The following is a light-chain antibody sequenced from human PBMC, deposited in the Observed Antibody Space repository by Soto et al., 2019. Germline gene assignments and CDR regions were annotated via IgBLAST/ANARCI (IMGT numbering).Light chain of an antibody. CDR2: GAS. CDR3: QQYTGPPTT. V-gene: IGKV3-20*01. J-gene: IGKJ5*01. CDR1: QTVSSNY. Sequence: EITLTQSRDTLSLSPGERATLSCWVSQTVSSNYLAWCQQRPSQAPRLLIYGASTRAAGIPDRFSGSGSGTDFTLTITRLEPEDSAVYFCQQYTGPPTTFGQGTRLEIK.